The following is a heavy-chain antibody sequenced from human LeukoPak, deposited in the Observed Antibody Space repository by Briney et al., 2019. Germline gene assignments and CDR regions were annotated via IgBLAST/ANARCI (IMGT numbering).Heavy chain of an antibody. V-gene: IGHV1-69*05. D-gene: IGHD3-3*01. CDR2: IIPIFGTA. CDR1: GGTFSSYA. Sequence: VASVKVSCKASGGTFSSYAISWVRQAPGQGLEWMGGIIPIFGTANYAQKFQGRVTITTDESTSTAYMELSSLRSEDTAVYYCARGRAITIHGLGNMDVWGKGTTVTVSS. CDR3: ARGRAITIHGLGNMDV. J-gene: IGHJ6*03.